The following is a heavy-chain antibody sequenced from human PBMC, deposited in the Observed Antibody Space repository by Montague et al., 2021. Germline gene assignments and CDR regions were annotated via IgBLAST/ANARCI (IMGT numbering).Heavy chain of an antibody. D-gene: IGHD5-24*01. CDR1: GDSDSSNDAT. CDR2: TYLRSKWYN. CDR3: ARGWQKRFDP. V-gene: IGHV6-1*01. Sequence: CAISGDSDSSNDATWNWIRHSPSRGLEWLGRTYLRSKWYNEYAISVKSRITVNPDTSKNQFSLLLNSVTPEDTAVYYCARGWQKRFDPWGQGTLVTVSS. J-gene: IGHJ5*02.